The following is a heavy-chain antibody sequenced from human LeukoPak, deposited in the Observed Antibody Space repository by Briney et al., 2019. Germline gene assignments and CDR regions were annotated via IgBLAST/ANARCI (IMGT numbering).Heavy chain of an antibody. V-gene: IGHV3-49*04. J-gene: IGHJ3*02. Sequence: PGGSLRLSCTASGFTFGDYAMSWVRQAPGKGLEWVGFIRSKGYGGTTEYAASVKGRFSISRDDSKSIAYLQMNSLKTEDTAVYYCTRAPQGLSGSYSAFDIWGQGTMVTVSS. D-gene: IGHD1-26*01. CDR1: GFTFGDYA. CDR2: IRSKGYGGTT. CDR3: TRAPQGLSGSYSAFDI.